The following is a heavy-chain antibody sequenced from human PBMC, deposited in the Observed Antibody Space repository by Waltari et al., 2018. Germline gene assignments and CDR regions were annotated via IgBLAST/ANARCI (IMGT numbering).Heavy chain of an antibody. D-gene: IGHD2-2*01. CDR2: IYYSGST. J-gene: IGHJ5*02. CDR3: ARDRLPFIVVVPAASSDWFDP. Sequence: QLQLQESGPGLVKPSETLSLTCTVSGGSISSSSYYWGWIRQPPGKGLEWIGSIYYSGSTYYNPALKSRVTRSVDTSKNQFSLKLSSVTAADTAVYYCARDRLPFIVVVPAASSDWFDPWGRGTLVTVSS. V-gene: IGHV4-39*07. CDR1: GGSISSSSYY.